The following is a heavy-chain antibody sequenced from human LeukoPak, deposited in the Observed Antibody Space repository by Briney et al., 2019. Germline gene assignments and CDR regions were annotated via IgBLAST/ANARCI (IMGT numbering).Heavy chain of an antibody. D-gene: IGHD3-22*01. CDR2: IYSGGST. CDR3: ATDTYYYDSSGCPFTPAALGY. CDR1: GFTVSSNY. V-gene: IGHV3-66*02. Sequence: GGSLRLSCAASGFTVSSNYMSWVRQAPGKGLEWVSVIYSGGSTYYADSVKGRFTISRDSSKNTLYLQMNSLRAEDTAVYYCATDTYYYDSSGCPFTPAALGYWGQGTLVTVSS. J-gene: IGHJ4*02.